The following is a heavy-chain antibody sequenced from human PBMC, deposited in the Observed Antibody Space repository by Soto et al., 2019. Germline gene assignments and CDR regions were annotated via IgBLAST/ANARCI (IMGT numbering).Heavy chain of an antibody. CDR3: ARDPSSGDY. Sequence: PGGSLRLSCAASGFTFSNHAMNWVRQAAGKGLEWVSSITSSSTYIYYADSVKGRFTISRDDAKNSLYLQMNSLRAEDTAVYYCARDPSSGDYWGQGTLVTVSS. CDR2: ITSSSTYI. V-gene: IGHV3-21*01. J-gene: IGHJ4*02. CDR1: GFTFSNHA. D-gene: IGHD3-10*01.